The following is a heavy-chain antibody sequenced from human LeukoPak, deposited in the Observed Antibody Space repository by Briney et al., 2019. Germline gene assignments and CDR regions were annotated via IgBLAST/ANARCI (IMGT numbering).Heavy chain of an antibody. V-gene: IGHV3-9*01. J-gene: IGHJ4*02. Sequence: GGSLRLSCAASGCTFDDYAMHWVRQAPGKGLEWVSGISWNRGSIGYADSVNGRFTISRDNAKNSLNLQMNSLRAEDTALYYCAKATYYDISGYYAFAYWGQGTLVTVSS. CDR2: ISWNRGSI. CDR1: GCTFDDYA. D-gene: IGHD3-22*01. CDR3: AKATYYDISGYYAFAY.